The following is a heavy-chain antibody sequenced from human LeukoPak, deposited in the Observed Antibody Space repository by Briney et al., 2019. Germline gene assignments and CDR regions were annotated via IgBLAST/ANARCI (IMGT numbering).Heavy chain of an antibody. CDR2: IYYSGT. J-gene: IGHJ4*02. V-gene: IGHV4-39*07. Sequence: SETLSLTCTVSGASISSSSYYWGWIRQPPGKGLEWIGTIYYSGTYYNPSLKSRVTISVDTSKNQFSLKLSSVTAADTAVYYCARDLVWGYGSGSWWGQGTLVTVSS. D-gene: IGHD3-10*01. CDR1: GASISSSSYY. CDR3: ARDLVWGYGSGSW.